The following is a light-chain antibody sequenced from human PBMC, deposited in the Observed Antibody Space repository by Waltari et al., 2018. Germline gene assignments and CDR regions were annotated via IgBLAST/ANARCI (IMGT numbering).Light chain of an antibody. J-gene: IGKJ2*01. CDR1: QSLLHSAGKTY. Sequence: DLVMTQTPLSLSVTPGQPASIHCKSSQSLLHSAGKTYLYWYMQKPGQSPQLLLYEVSNRCSGVPDRFSGSGSGTDFTLKISRVEAEDVGVYYCMQSIQLPLYTFGQWTKLEIK. CDR3: MQSIQLPLYT. CDR2: EVS. V-gene: IGKV2D-29*02.